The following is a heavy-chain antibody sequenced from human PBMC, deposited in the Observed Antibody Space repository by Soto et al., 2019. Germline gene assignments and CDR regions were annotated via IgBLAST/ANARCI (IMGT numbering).Heavy chain of an antibody. CDR1: GYSFTSYW. CDR3: ARPHYCSGGSCYSGYYYGMDV. Sequence: SGESLKISCKGSGYSFTSYWIGWVRQMPGKGLEWMGIIYPGDSDTRYSPSFQGQVTISADKSISTAYLQWSSLKASDTAMYYCARPHYCSGGSCYSGYYYGMDVWGQGTTVTVSS. V-gene: IGHV5-51*01. J-gene: IGHJ6*02. CDR2: IYPGDSDT. D-gene: IGHD2-15*01.